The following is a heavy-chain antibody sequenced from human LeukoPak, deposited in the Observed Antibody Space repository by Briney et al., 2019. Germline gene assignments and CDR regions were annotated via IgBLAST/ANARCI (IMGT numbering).Heavy chain of an antibody. J-gene: IGHJ6*02. V-gene: IGHV4-39*01. CDR1: GGSISSSSYY. CDR2: IYYSGST. CDR3: ARRDRRYYGMDV. Sequence: SETLSLTCTVSGGSISSSSYYWGWIRQPPGKGLEWIGSIYYSGSTYYKPSLKSRVTISVDTSKNQFSLKLSSVTAADTAVYYCARRDRRYYGMDVWGQGTTVTVSS.